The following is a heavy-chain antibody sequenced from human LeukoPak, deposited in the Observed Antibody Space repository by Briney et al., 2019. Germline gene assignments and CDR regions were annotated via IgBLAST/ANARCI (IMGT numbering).Heavy chain of an antibody. CDR1: GSTFSPYG. CDR2: ISYDGSYE. D-gene: IGHD1-26*01. V-gene: IGHV3-30*18. Sequence: GGSLRLSCAASGSTFSPYGVHWVRQAPGKGLEWVSVISYDGSYEYLADPVRGRFTISRDHSKNTLYLQMNSLRAEDTAVYYCAKDLRSSADSKMGAADYWGQGTLVTVSS. J-gene: IGHJ4*02. CDR3: AKDLRSSADSKMGAADY.